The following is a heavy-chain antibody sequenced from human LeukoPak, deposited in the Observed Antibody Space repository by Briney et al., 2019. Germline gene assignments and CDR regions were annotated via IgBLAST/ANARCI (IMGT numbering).Heavy chain of an antibody. CDR3: ARHYPRDIVAVD. Sequence: GGPLSLLCAVSRFIFCVYWTHWPPDAPGKGGVWVSRIITDGSSTRYADSVKGRFTISRDNSKNTLTLQMNSLRAEDMAVYYCARHYPRDIVAVDWGQGTLVTVSS. V-gene: IGHV3-74*01. CDR1: RFIFCVYW. CDR2: IITDGSST. J-gene: IGHJ4*02. D-gene: IGHD2-2*01.